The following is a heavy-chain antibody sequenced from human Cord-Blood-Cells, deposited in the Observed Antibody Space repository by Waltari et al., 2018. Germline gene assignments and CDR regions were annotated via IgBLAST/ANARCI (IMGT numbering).Heavy chain of an antibody. CDR1: GYTFTSYA. Sequence: QVQLVQSGAEVKKPGASVKVSCKASGYTFTSYAMHWVRQAPGQRLEWMGWINAGNGNTKYSQKFQGRVTTTRDTSASTAYMELSSLRSEDTAVYYCARGKVISGSYYFDYWGQGTLVTVSS. CDR3: ARGKVISGSYYFDY. CDR2: INAGNGNT. J-gene: IGHJ4*02. V-gene: IGHV1-3*01. D-gene: IGHD1-26*01.